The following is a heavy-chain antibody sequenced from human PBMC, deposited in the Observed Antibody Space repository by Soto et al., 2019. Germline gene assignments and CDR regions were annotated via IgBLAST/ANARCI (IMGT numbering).Heavy chain of an antibody. Sequence: PGESLKISCKGSGYSFTSYWIGWVRQMPGKGLEWMGIIYPGDSDTRYSPSFQGQVTISADKSISTAYLQWSSLKASDTAMYYCARVEMATTPRRYYYYGMDVWGQGTTVTVSS. CDR1: GYSFTSYW. CDR3: ARVEMATTPRRYYYYGMDV. D-gene: IGHD1-1*01. V-gene: IGHV5-51*01. CDR2: IYPGDSDT. J-gene: IGHJ6*02.